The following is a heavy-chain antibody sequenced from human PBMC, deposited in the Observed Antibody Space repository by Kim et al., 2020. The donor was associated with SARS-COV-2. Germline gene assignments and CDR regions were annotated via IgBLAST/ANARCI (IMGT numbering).Heavy chain of an antibody. CDR2: IWYDGSNK. J-gene: IGHJ6*02. V-gene: IGHV3-33*06. CDR1: GFTFSSYG. D-gene: IGHD3-10*01. Sequence: GGSLRLSCAASGFTFSSYGMHWVRQAPGKGLEWVAVIWYDGSNKYYADSVKGRFTISRDNSKNTLYLQINSLRVEDTAVYYCVKGRDYYGMDGWAQEMTVTVSS. CDR3: VKGRDYYGMDG.